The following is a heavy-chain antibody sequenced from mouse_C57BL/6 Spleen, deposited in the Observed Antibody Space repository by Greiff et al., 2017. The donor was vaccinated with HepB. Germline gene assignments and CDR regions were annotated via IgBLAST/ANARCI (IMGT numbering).Heavy chain of an antibody. V-gene: IGHV5-9*01. D-gene: IGHD2-5*01. CDR3: ARPYSNYRAWFAY. CDR1: GFTFSSYT. CDR2: ISGGGGNT. Sequence: VKVVESGGGLVKPGGSLKLSCAPSGFTFSSYTMSWVRTTPEKRLEWVATISGGGGNTYYPDSVKGRFTISRDNAKNTLYLKMSSRRSEHLALYYCARPYSNYRAWFAYWGQGTLVTVSA. J-gene: IGHJ3*01.